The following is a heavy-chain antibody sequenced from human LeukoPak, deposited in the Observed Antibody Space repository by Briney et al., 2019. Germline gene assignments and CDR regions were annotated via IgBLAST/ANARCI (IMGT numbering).Heavy chain of an antibody. V-gene: IGHV1-69*13. J-gene: IGHJ4*02. Sequence: ASVKVSCKASGGTFSSYAISWVRQAPGQGLEWMGGIIPIFGTANYAQKFQGRVTITADESTSTAYMELSSLRSEDTAVYYCAREGGIAAAGYFDYWGQGTLVTVSS. CDR2: IIPIFGTA. CDR3: AREGGIAAAGYFDY. CDR1: GGTFSSYA. D-gene: IGHD6-13*01.